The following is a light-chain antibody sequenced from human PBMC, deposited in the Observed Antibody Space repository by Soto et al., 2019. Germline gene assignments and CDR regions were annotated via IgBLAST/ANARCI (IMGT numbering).Light chain of an antibody. CDR1: QSLLHSNGYNY. Sequence: DIVMTQTPLSLSVTPGEPASISCRSSQSLLHSNGYNYLDWYLQRPGQSPQLLIYLGSNRASGVPDRFSGSGSGTDFTLKISRVEAEDVGVYYCMQAVQTPPTFGQGTKVDIK. J-gene: IGKJ1*01. CDR2: LGS. V-gene: IGKV2-28*01. CDR3: MQAVQTPPT.